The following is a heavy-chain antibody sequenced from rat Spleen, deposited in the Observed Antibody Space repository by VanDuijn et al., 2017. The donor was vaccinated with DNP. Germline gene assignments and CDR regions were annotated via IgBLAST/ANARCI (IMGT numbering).Heavy chain of an antibody. D-gene: IGHD1-1*01. V-gene: IGHV2-43*01. Sequence: QVQLKESGPGLVQPSQTLSLACTVSGFSLTSHHVHWVRQPSGKGLEWMGIIGTGGTTEYNPVLKSRLSISRDTSKSQVFLKVNSLQTEDTAIHFCTRGTAVVAGFDYWGQGVMITVSS. CDR2: IGTGGTT. J-gene: IGHJ2*01. CDR3: TRGTAVVAGFDY. CDR1: GFSLTSHH.